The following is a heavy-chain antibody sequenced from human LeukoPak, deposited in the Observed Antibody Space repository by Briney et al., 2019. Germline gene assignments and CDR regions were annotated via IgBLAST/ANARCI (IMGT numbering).Heavy chain of an antibody. CDR3: AKDQVVVPASYYYGMDV. J-gene: IGHJ6*02. CDR1: GFTLSSYG. V-gene: IGHV3-30*18. CDR2: ISYDGSNK. D-gene: IGHD2-2*01. Sequence: PGGSLRLSCAASGFTLSSYGMHWVRQAPGKGLEWGAVISYDGSNKYYADSVKGRFTISRDNSKNTLYLQMNSLRAEDTAVYYCAKDQVVVPASYYYGMDVWGQGTTVTVSS.